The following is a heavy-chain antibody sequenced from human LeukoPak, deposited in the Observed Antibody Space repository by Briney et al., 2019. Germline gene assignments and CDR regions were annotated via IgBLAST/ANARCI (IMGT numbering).Heavy chain of an antibody. D-gene: IGHD6-13*01. CDR1: GITFSSYS. V-gene: IGHV3-23*01. Sequence: PGGSLRLSCAASGITFSSYSMNWVRQAPGKGLEWVSAISGSGGSTYYADSVKGRFTISRDNSKNTLYLQMNSLRAEDTAVYYCAKDMYSSSWYYFDYWGQGTLVTVSS. CDR2: ISGSGGST. J-gene: IGHJ4*02. CDR3: AKDMYSSSWYYFDY.